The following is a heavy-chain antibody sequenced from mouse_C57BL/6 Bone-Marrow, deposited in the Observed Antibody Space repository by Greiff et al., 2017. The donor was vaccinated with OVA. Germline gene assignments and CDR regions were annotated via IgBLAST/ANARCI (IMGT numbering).Heavy chain of an antibody. D-gene: IGHD1-1*01. Sequence: VQLQQSGAELARPGASVKLSCKASGYTFTSYGISWVKQRTGQGLEWIGEIYPRSGNTYYNEKFKGKATLTADKSSSTAYMELRSLTSEDSAVYFCARKPNYYGSSPFAYWGQGTLVTVSA. CDR1: GYTFTSYG. CDR3: ARKPNYYGSSPFAY. CDR2: IYPRSGNT. J-gene: IGHJ3*01. V-gene: IGHV1-81*01.